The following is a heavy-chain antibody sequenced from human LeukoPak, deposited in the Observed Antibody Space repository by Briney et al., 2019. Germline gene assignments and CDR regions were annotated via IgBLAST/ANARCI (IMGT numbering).Heavy chain of an antibody. V-gene: IGHV1-69*02. D-gene: IGHD1-1*01. J-gene: IGHJ6*02. CDR1: GGTFSSYT. CDR3: ARPLIGNYYYGMDV. Sequence: GSSVKVSCKASGGTFSSYTISWVRQAPGQGLEWMGRIIPILGIANYAQKFQGRVTITADKSTSTAYMELSSLRSEDTAVYYCARPLIGNYYYGMDVWGQGTRVTVSS. CDR2: IIPILGIA.